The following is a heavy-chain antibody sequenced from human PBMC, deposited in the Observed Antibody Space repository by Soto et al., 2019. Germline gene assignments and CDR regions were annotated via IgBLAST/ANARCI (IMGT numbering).Heavy chain of an antibody. CDR2: IHGDGSTT. Sequence: PGGSLRLSCAASGFTFSSYWIHWVRQAPWKGLVWVSHIHGDGSTTSYAASVKGRFTISRDNAKNVLYLQMNSLIAEDTAVYYCARLTGLWSTMDYLGPGTLVTVSS. CDR3: ARLTGLWSTMDY. V-gene: IGHV3-74*01. J-gene: IGHJ4*02. D-gene: IGHD3-3*01. CDR1: GFTFSSYW.